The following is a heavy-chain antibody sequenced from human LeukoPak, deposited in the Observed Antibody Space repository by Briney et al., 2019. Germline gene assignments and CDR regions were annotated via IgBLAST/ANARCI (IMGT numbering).Heavy chain of an antibody. J-gene: IGHJ3*02. CDR1: GGSISSGDYY. Sequence: NPSQTLSLTCTVSGGSISSGDYYWSWIRQPPGKGLEWIGYIYYNGNTYYNPSLKSRLTISGDTSENQFSLKLSSVTAADTAVYYCVRNFDSYNAFDIWGQGTMVTVSS. D-gene: IGHD3-22*01. CDR3: VRNFDSYNAFDI. CDR2: IYYNGNT. V-gene: IGHV4-30-4*01.